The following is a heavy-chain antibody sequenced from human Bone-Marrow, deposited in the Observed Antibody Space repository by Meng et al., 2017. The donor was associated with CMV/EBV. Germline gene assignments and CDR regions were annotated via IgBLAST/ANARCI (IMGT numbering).Heavy chain of an antibody. CDR1: GFTFSDYW. V-gene: IGHV3-7*01. Sequence: GGSPRLSCATSGFTFSDYWMTWVRQVPGRGLEWVATIKQDGSEKDYGDSVKGRFTISRDNANNSLSLQLNYPRVEDTAIYYCARVERSDDSRYRPFDYWGQGSLVTVSS. CDR2: IKQDGSEK. J-gene: IGHJ4*02. CDR3: ARVERSDDSRYRPFDY. D-gene: IGHD3-16*01.